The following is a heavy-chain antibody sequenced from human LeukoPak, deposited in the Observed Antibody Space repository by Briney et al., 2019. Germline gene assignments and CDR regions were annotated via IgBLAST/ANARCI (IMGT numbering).Heavy chain of an antibody. Sequence: PGGSLRLSCAASGFTISSNYMSWVRQAPGKGLEWVSVLYRNGGTYYADSVRSRFTISRDNSKNTLYLQMNSLRAEDTAVYYCAREKEAAAGQTYYFDYWGQGTLVTVSS. CDR3: AREKEAAAGQTYYFDY. J-gene: IGHJ4*02. D-gene: IGHD6-13*01. CDR2: LYRNGGT. V-gene: IGHV3-66*01. CDR1: GFTISSNY.